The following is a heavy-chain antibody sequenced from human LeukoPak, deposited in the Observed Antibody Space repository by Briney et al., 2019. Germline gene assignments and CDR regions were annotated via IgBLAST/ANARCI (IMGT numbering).Heavy chain of an antibody. D-gene: IGHD3-22*01. CDR3: AAAPRGYYDSSGYYYNY. CDR1: GYTFTGYY. Sequence: ASVKVSCKASGYTFTGYYMHWVRQAPGQGLEWMGWINPNSGNTNYAQKFQERVTITRDMSTSTAYMELSSLRSEDTAVYYCAAAPRGYYDSSGYYYNYWGQGTLVTVSS. V-gene: IGHV1-2*02. CDR2: INPNSGNT. J-gene: IGHJ4*02.